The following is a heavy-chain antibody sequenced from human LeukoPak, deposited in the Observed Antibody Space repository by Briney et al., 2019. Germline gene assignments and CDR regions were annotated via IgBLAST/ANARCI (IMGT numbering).Heavy chain of an antibody. CDR1: GGTFSSYA. CDR2: IIPIFGTA. CDR3: ARDLGDSSSWWGYYYYYGMDV. D-gene: IGHD6-13*01. J-gene: IGHJ6*02. Sequence: ASVKVSCKASGGTFSSYAISWVRQVPGQGLEWMGGIIPIFGTANYAQKFQGRVTITADESTSTAYMELSSLRSEDTAVYYCARDLGDSSSWWGYYYYYGMDVWGQGTTVTVSS. V-gene: IGHV1-69*13.